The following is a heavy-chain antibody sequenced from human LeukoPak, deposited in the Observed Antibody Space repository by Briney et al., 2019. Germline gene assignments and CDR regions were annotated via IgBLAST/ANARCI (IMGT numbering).Heavy chain of an antibody. CDR1: GYTFTGYY. D-gene: IGHD5-18*01. V-gene: IGHV1-2*02. CDR2: INPNSGVT. J-gene: IGHJ4*02. CDR3: ARDRYSYGYVLWD. Sequence: ASVKVSCKASGYTFTGYYMHWVRQAPGQGLEWMGLINPNSGVTNYAQNFQGRDTMTRDTSISTAYTELSRLRSDDTAVYYCARDRYSYGYVLWDWGQETPGTVSS.